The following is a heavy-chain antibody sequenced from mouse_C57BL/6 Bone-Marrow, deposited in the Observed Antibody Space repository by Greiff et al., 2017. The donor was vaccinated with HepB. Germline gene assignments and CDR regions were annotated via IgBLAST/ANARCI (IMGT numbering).Heavy chain of an antibody. CDR3: ARDRITTVVFDY. V-gene: IGHV3-6*01. CDR2: ISYDGSN. Sequence: DVKLQESGPGLVKPSQSLSLTCSVTGYSITSGYYWNWIRQFPGNKLEWMGYISYDGSNNYNPSLKNRISITRDTSKNQFFLKLNSVTTEDTATYYCARDRITTVVFDYWGQGTTLTVSS. CDR1: GYSITSGYY. D-gene: IGHD1-1*01. J-gene: IGHJ2*01.